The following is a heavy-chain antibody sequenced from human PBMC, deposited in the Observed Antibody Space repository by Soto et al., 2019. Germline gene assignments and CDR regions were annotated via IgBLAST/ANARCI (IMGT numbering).Heavy chain of an antibody. D-gene: IGHD6-19*01. CDR2: IRSSSSYV. J-gene: IGHJ3*02. V-gene: IGHV3-21*01. CDR1: GFTFSSYS. Sequence: EVPLVESGGGLVKPGGSLRLSCAASGFTFSSYSMNWVRQAPGKGLEWVSSIRSSSSYVYYADSVQGRFTISRDNAKTSLYLQMNSRRAEDTAVYNCARVRGGIAVAEDFDIWGQGTMVTVSS. CDR3: ARVRGGIAVAEDFDI.